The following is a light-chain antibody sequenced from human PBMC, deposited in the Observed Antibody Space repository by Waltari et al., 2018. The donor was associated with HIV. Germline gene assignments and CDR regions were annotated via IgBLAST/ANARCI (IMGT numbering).Light chain of an antibody. CDR2: DSR. J-gene: IGLJ3*02. V-gene: IGLV1-40*01. CDR3: QSYDNNLSVWM. Sequence: QSVLTPPPSISGAPGQRVTISCTWRSSNIGAGYAVNWYQKLPGSAPKLLIYDSRDRPSGVRARFSGSKSGTSASLSITGFQDEDEADYYCQSYDNNLSVWMFGGGTKLTVL. CDR1: SSNIGAGYA.